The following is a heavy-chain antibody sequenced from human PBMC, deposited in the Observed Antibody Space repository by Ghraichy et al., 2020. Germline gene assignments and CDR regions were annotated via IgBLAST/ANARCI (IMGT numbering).Heavy chain of an antibody. D-gene: IGHD3-22*01. J-gene: IGHJ6*02. CDR2: IRYDGSNK. CDR1: GFTFSSYG. CDR3: ALAGGYYDPLGGGMDV. Sequence: GESLNISCAASGFTFSSYGMHWVRQAPGKGLEWVAFIRYDGSNKYYADSVKGRFTISRDNSKNTLYLQMNSLRAEDTAVYYCALAGGYYDPLGGGMDVWGQGTTVTVSS. V-gene: IGHV3-30*02.